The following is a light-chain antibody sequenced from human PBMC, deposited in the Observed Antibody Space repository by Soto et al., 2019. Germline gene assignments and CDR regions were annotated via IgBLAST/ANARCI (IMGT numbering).Light chain of an antibody. J-gene: IGLJ2*01. V-gene: IGLV2-14*01. CDR1: NSDVGGYNY. Sequence: QSALTQPASVSGSPGQSITISCTGTNSDVGGYNYVSWYQQHPGKAPKLMIYEVSNRPSGVSNRFSGSKSGTTASLTISGLQAEDEADYYCTSFSTSGTLVVFGGGTKLTVL. CDR2: EVS. CDR3: TSFSTSGTLVV.